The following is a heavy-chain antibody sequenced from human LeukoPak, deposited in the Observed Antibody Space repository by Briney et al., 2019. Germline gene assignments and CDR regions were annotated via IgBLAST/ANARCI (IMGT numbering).Heavy chain of an antibody. D-gene: IGHD5-24*01. J-gene: IGHJ4*02. V-gene: IGHV4-39*07. Sequence: PSETLSLTCTASGDSISNSNYYWGWVRQSPGRGLEWLGNIFYNGGPYYNPSLKSRVTISVDTSKNQFSLKLSSVTAADTAVYYCARVRDGYNYPYYFDYWGQGTLVTVSS. CDR1: GDSISNSNYY. CDR3: ARVRDGYNYPYYFDY. CDR2: IFYNGGP.